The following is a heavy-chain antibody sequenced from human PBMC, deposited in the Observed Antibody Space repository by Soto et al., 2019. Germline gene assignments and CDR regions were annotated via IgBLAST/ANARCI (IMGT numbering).Heavy chain of an antibody. V-gene: IGHV3-11*01. CDR1: GFTFTDSY. D-gene: IGHD5-12*01. CDR3: IRRAQRASRGLHGFDS. CDR2: ISSSATTI. J-gene: IGHJ3*02. Sequence: GGSLRLSCGASGFTFTDSYMSWIRQAPGKGLGGRADISSSATTIYYADPAKGRFTIPRDNAKNSLYLQMNSLRAEDTAVYYCIRRAQRASRGLHGFDSWGQGTMVTVSS.